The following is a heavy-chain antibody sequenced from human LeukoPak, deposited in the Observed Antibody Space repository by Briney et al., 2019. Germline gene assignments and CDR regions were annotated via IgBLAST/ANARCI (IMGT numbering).Heavy chain of an antibody. CDR3: ATSWGPDTSAFRWGRDGMDV. Sequence: HAGGSLRLSCAVSGLTFNNYAMSWVRQAPGKGLEWVSAISKSGDHTYYAASAKGRFTTYRDNSKNTQYLQLNSLRAEDTAVYYCATSWGPDTSAFRWGRDGMDVWGQGTTVIVS. CDR1: GLTFNNYA. CDR2: ISKSGDHT. V-gene: IGHV3-23*01. J-gene: IGHJ6*02. D-gene: IGHD3-16*01.